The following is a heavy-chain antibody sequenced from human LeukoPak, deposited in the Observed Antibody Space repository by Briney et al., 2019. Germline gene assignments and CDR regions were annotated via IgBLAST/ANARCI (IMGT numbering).Heavy chain of an antibody. Sequence: PSETLSLTCTVSGGSVSSGNYYWSWIRQPPGKGLEWIGYIYYGENTNYNPSLKSRVTMSADTSMNQFSLKLSSVTAADTAVYYCARVGGSNYYYGMDVWGQGTTVTVSS. CDR3: ARVGGSNYYYGMDV. V-gene: IGHV4-61*01. CDR2: IYYGENT. D-gene: IGHD2-15*01. CDR1: GGSVSSGNYY. J-gene: IGHJ6*02.